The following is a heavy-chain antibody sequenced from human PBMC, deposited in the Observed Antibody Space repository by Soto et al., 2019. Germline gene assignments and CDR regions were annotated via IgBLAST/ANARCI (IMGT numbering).Heavy chain of an antibody. J-gene: IGHJ3*02. CDR3: ARAGGHYDFWSGSGAFDI. CDR1: GGSISSYY. V-gene: IGHV4-59*01. D-gene: IGHD3-3*01. CDR2: IYYSGST. Sequence: SETLSLTCTVSGGSISSYYWSWIRQPPGKGLEWIGYIYYSGSTNYNPSLKSRVTISVDTSKNQFSLKLSSVTAADTAVYYCARAGGHYDFWSGSGAFDIWGQGTMVTVSS.